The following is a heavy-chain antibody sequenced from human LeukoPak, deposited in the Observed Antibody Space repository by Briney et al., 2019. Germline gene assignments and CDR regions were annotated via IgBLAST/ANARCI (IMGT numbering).Heavy chain of an antibody. CDR2: IWYDGSNK. CDR1: GSTFSSYG. V-gene: IGHV3-33*01. CDR3: ARDLPSDTAMALDY. D-gene: IGHD5-18*01. J-gene: IGHJ4*02. Sequence: GGSLRLSCAASGSTFSSYGMHWVRQAPGKGLEWVAVIWYDGSNKYYADSVKGRFTISRDNSKNTLYLQMNSLRAEDTAVYYCARDLPSDTAMALDYWGQGTLVTVSS.